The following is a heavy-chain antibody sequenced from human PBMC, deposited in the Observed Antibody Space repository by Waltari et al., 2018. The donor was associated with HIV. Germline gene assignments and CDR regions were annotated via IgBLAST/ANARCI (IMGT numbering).Heavy chain of an antibody. CDR2: IYYSGST. D-gene: IGHD3-22*01. CDR3: ARRRDYDNSGHYYYFDY. CDR1: GASISSGAYY. J-gene: IGHJ4*02. V-gene: IGHV4-31*03. Sequence: QVQLQESGPGLVKPSQTLSLTCTVTGASISSGAYYWRWIRQPPWKGLECIGYIYYSGSTYYNPSLKSRVTISVDTSKNQFSLKMTSVTAADTAVYYCARRRDYDNSGHYYYFDYWGQGALVTVSS.